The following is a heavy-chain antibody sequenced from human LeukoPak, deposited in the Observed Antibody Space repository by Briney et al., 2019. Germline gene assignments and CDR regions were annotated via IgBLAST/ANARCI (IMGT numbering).Heavy chain of an antibody. V-gene: IGHV3-23*01. Sequence: PGGSLRLSCAASGFTFSSYWMHWVRQPPGKGLEWVSAISGSGGSTYYADSVKGRFTISRDNSKNTLYLQMNSLRAEDTAVYYCAKGGIGKYNWFDPWGQGTLVTVSS. J-gene: IGHJ5*02. CDR3: AKGGIGKYNWFDP. CDR2: ISGSGGST. D-gene: IGHD3-10*01. CDR1: GFTFSSYW.